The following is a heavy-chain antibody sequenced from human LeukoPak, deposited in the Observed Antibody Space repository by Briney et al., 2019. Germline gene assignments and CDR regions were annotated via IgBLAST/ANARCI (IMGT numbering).Heavy chain of an antibody. CDR1: GFTFDDYA. CDR2: ISWNSGSI. J-gene: IGHJ6*03. Sequence: GGSLRLSCAASGFTFDDYAMHWVRQAPGEGLEWVSGISWNSGSIGYADSVKGRFTISRDNAKNSLYLQMNSLRAEDTALYYCAKDIAGFGEGSYYYYMDVWGKGTTVTVSS. CDR3: AKDIAGFGEGSYYYYMDV. V-gene: IGHV3-9*01. D-gene: IGHD3-10*01.